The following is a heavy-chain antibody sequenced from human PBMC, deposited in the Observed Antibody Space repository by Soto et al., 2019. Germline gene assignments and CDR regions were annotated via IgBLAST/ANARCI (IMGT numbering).Heavy chain of an antibody. J-gene: IGHJ4*02. V-gene: IGHV3-23*01. CDR1: GVTFTSYA. Sequence: GGSLRLSCAASGVTFTSYAMTWVRQVPGEGLQWVSSISKSGDSTYYADSVKGRFTTSRDNSKNSLFLQMSSLRDDDTAVYYCARQLERRVGAASHWGQGTRVTVSS. CDR2: ISKSGDST. CDR3: ARQLERRVGAASH. D-gene: IGHD1-26*01.